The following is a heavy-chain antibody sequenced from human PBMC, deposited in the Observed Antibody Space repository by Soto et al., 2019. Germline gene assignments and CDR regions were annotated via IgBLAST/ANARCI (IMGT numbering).Heavy chain of an antibody. CDR3: TRGRPPRY. CDR2: IDHSGST. Sequence: QVQLQQWGAGLLKPSETLSLTCTVSGGSFSGYYWSWIRQPPGKGLEWIGDIDHSGSTHYSPSLTSRVTMSVDTSKNQFSLHLPSVTAADTAAYYCTRGRPPRYWGQGTLVTVSS. V-gene: IGHV4-34*01. J-gene: IGHJ4*02. CDR1: GGSFSGYY.